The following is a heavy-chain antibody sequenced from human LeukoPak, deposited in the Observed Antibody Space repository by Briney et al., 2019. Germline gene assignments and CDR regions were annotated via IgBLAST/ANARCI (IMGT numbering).Heavy chain of an antibody. D-gene: IGHD6-6*01. CDR2: INHSGST. Sequence: SETLSLTCAVYGGSFSGYYWSWIRQPPGKGLEWIGEINHSGSTNYNPSLKSRVTISVDTSKNQFSLKLSSVTAADTAVYYCARNTPSPYSSSLFDPWGQGTLVTVSS. CDR1: GGSFSGYY. CDR3: ARNTPSPYSSSLFDP. J-gene: IGHJ5*02. V-gene: IGHV4-34*01.